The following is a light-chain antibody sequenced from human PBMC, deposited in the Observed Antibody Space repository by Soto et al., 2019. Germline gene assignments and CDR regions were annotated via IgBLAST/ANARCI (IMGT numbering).Light chain of an antibody. CDR2: FND. CDR3: PAWDGSLDGRFV. V-gene: IGLV1-47*02. CDR1: YSNIGTNY. J-gene: IGLJ1*01. Sequence: QSVLTQSPSASGTPGQRVTISCSGSYSNIGTNYVHWYQQLPGTAPKLLIYFNDHRPSGVPDRFSGSKSGTSASLAISGLRSEDEADYFCPAWDGSLDGRFVFGTGTKLTVL.